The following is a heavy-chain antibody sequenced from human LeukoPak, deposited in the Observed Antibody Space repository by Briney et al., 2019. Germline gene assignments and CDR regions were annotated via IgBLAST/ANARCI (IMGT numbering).Heavy chain of an antibody. CDR3: PRGHDFVWGSYRTSFDY. Sequence: GASVKVSCKASVDTFRTYSINWVRQAPGQGLEWMGWISAYNGNTNYAQKFQDRVPMTTDTSTSTAYMELRSLRSDDTAVYYCPRGHDFVWGSYRTSFDYWGQGTLVTVSS. CDR2: ISAYNGNT. D-gene: IGHD3-16*02. CDR1: VDTFRTYS. V-gene: IGHV1-18*01. J-gene: IGHJ4*02.